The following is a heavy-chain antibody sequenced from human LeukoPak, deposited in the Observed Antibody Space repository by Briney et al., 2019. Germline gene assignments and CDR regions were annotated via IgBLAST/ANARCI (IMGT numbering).Heavy chain of an antibody. J-gene: IGHJ4*02. Sequence: ASVKVSCKASGGTFSSHAISWVRQAPGQGLEWMGRIIPILGIANYAQKFQGRVTITADKSTSTAYMELSSLRSEDTAVYYCAREDVVVVVAAHFDYWGQGTLVTVSS. CDR3: AREDVVVVVAAHFDY. V-gene: IGHV1-69*04. D-gene: IGHD2-15*01. CDR1: GGTFSSHA. CDR2: IIPILGIA.